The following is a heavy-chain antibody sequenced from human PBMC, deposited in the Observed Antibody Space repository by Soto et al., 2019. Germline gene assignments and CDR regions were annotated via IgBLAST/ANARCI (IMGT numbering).Heavy chain of an antibody. J-gene: IGHJ4*02. V-gene: IGHV4-31*03. CDR1: GGSISSGGYY. CDR3: ARVLGYTGSPRVIDY. Sequence: SETLSLTCTVSGGSISSGGYYWSWIRQHPGKGLEWIGYIYYSGSTYYNPSLKSRVTISVDTSKNQFSLKLSSVTAADTAVYYCARVLGYTGSPRVIDYWGQGTLVTVSS. D-gene: IGHD5-18*01. CDR2: IYYSGST.